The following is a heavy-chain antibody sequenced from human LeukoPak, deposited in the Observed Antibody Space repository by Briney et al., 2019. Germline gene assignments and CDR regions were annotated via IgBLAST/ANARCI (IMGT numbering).Heavy chain of an antibody. CDR3: AKGGRWLVLGSSVDY. CDR1: GFTFDDYA. V-gene: IGHV3-9*01. J-gene: IGHJ4*02. D-gene: IGHD6-19*01. Sequence: PGGSLRLSCAASGFTFDDYAMHWVRQAPGKGLEWVSGISWNSGSIGYADSVKGRFTISRDNAKNSLYLQMNSLRAEDTALYYCAKGGRWLVLGSSVDYWGQGTLVTVSS. CDR2: ISWNSGSI.